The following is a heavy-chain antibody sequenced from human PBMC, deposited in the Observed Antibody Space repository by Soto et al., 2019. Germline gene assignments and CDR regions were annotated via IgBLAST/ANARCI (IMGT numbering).Heavy chain of an antibody. Sequence: PGASLRFSCAASGFTFSSYAMSWVRQAPGKGLEWVSAISGSGGSTYYADSVKGRFTISRDNSKNTLYLQMNSLRAEDTAVYYCAKDGVDQAAAYYYYGMDVWGQGTTVTVSS. CDR3: AKDGVDQAAAYYYYGMDV. CDR2: ISGSGGST. D-gene: IGHD6-13*01. J-gene: IGHJ6*02. CDR1: GFTFSSYA. V-gene: IGHV3-23*01.